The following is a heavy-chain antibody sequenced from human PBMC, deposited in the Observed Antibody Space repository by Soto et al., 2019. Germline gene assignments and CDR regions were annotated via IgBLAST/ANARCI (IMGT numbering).Heavy chain of an antibody. Sequence: QVQLQQWGAGLLKPSETLSLTCAVYGGSFSGYYWSWIRQPPGKGLEWIGEINHSGSTNYNPSLKSRVTISVDTSKNQFSLKLSSVTAADTAVYYCARVTTSVAAAGTLISLQEGIDYWGQGTLVTVSS. CDR3: ARVTTSVAAAGTLISLQEGIDY. D-gene: IGHD6-13*01. CDR2: INHSGST. CDR1: GGSFSGYY. V-gene: IGHV4-34*01. J-gene: IGHJ4*02.